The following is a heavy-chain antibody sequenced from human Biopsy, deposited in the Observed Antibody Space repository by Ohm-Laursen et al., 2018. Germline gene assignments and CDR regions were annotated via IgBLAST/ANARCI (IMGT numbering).Heavy chain of an antibody. Sequence: GTLSLTCAVYGGTYSGYYWGWIRQPPGKGLEWIGEVHHDGRANYNPSLKSRVTISGDMSKKQFSLKLSGVTAADTAVYYCARFIVPSLHCSNGVCPIRWFDPWGQGTLVTVFS. V-gene: IGHV4-34*01. J-gene: IGHJ5*02. D-gene: IGHD2-2*01. CDR2: VHHDGRA. CDR3: ARFIVPSLHCSNGVCPIRWFDP. CDR1: GGTYSGYY.